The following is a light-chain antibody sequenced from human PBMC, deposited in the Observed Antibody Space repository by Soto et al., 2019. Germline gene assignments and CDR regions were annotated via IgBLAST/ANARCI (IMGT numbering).Light chain of an antibody. CDR3: QQYSSFPWT. V-gene: IGKV1-5*03. Sequence: DIQMTQSPSTLSASVGDRVTITCRASQSISSWLAWCQQKPGKAPKLLIYQASVLESGVPSRFSGSGSGTEFTLTISSLQPDDFATYYCQQYSSFPWTFGQGTKMEIK. J-gene: IGKJ1*01. CDR2: QAS. CDR1: QSISSW.